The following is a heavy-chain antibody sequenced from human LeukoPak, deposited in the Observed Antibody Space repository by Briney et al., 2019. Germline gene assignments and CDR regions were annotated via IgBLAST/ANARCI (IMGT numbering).Heavy chain of an antibody. CDR3: AEEGAHDAFDI. J-gene: IGHJ3*02. D-gene: IGHD3-16*01. V-gene: IGHV3-23*01. CDR2: FSGSGGST. Sequence: GGSLRLSCAASGFTFSNYAMSWVPQAPGKGLEWVSAFSGSGGSTYYADSVKGRFTISRDNSKHTLYLQMNSLRADDTAVYYCAEEGAHDAFDIWGQGTMVPVSS. CDR1: GFTFSNYA.